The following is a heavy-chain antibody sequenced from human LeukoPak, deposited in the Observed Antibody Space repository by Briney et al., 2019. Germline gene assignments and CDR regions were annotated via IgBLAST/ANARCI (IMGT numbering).Heavy chain of an antibody. CDR1: GFTFTSYG. CDR2: IIVGKGNT. CDR3: ARAPMITFGGVIVLNLNWFDP. V-gene: IGHV1-18*01. D-gene: IGHD3-16*02. Sequence: ASVKVSCKASGFTFTSYGISWVRQAPGQRLEWMGWIIVGKGNTRYSQKFQGRVIITSDTSASTAYMELSSLRSEDTAVYYCARAPMITFGGVIVLNLNWFDPWGQGTLVTVSS. J-gene: IGHJ5*02.